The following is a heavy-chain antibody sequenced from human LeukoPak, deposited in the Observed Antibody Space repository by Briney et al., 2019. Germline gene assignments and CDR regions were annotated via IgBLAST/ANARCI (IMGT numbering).Heavy chain of an antibody. CDR1: GFTFTNAW. CDR2: IYYSGDT. J-gene: IGHJ4*02. Sequence: GSLRLSCAASGFTFTNAWMSWIRQPPGKGLEWIGHIYYSGDTNYNPSLKSRVTISVDTSKNQFSLKLTSVTAADTAVYYCARQDTVDSYYASGSAAFDYWGQGTLVTVSS. V-gene: IGHV4-59*08. CDR3: ARQDTVDSYYASGSAAFDY. D-gene: IGHD3-10*01.